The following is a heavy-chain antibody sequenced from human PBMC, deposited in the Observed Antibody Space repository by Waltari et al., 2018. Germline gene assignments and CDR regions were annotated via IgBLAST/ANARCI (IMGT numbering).Heavy chain of an antibody. CDR1: GGTFSSYA. Sequence: QVQLVQSGAEVKKPGSSVKVSCKASGGTFSSYAISWVRQAPGQGLEWMGGLLPIFGTANDAKKFQGRVTMPADEPTSTAYMERSSLRSEDTAVYYCARGVGELLLGGNYYYYGMDVWGQGTTVTVSS. CDR2: LLPIFGTA. J-gene: IGHJ6*02. D-gene: IGHD1-26*01. CDR3: ARGVGELLLGGNYYYYGMDV. V-gene: IGHV1-69*01.